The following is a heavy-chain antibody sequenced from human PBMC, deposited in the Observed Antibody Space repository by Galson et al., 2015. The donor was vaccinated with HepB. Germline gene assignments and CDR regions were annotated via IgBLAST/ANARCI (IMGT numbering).Heavy chain of an antibody. Sequence: SLRLSCAASGFTFSSYAMHWVRQAPGKGLEYVSAISSNGGSTYYADSVKGRFTISRDNSKNTLYLQMSSLRAEDTAVYYCVKDPSDYYDSSGYQHVKGKYYFDYWGQGTLVTVPS. D-gene: IGHD3-22*01. CDR2: ISSNGGST. CDR3: VKDPSDYYDSSGYQHVKGKYYFDY. V-gene: IGHV3-64D*06. CDR1: GFTFSSYA. J-gene: IGHJ4*02.